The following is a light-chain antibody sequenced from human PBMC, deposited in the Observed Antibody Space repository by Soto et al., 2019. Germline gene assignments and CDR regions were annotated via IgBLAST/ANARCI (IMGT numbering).Light chain of an antibody. CDR3: QQSYSSPRA. J-gene: IGKJ1*01. CDR2: EAS. Sequence: DIQMTQSPASLSASIGDSVTITCRASQSIHNSLNWYQQKSGKAPKLLIFEASTLHSGVPSRFRDSGSGTDFSLTIASLQPEDFATYYCQQSYSSPRAFGQGTKVDIK. CDR1: QSIHNS. V-gene: IGKV1-39*01.